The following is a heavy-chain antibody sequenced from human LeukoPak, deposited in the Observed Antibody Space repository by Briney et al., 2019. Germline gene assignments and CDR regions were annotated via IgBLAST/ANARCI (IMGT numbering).Heavy chain of an antibody. J-gene: IGHJ4*02. CDR2: PSGSGGTT. D-gene: IGHD1-26*01. Sequence: GGSLSLSCSASGFTFSNYGMSWLRQAPGKGLEWVSGPSGSGGTTYYVDSVKGRFTISRDNSKNTLHLQRISLSAEATAVYYCAKDRVGAMLYFDYWGQGTLVTVSS. CDR1: GFTFSNYG. CDR3: AKDRVGAMLYFDY. V-gene: IGHV3-23*01.